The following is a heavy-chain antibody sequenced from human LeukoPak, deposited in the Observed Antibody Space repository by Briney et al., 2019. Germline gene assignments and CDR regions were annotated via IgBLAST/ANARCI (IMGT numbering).Heavy chain of an antibody. Sequence: SETLSLTCTVSGASISSFYWSWIRQPAGKGPEWIGRIYITETTNYNPSLQSRVTMSLDTSKNQFSLKVTSVTAEDTAMYFCARESSAVAHTMMRDWLDPWGQGTLVTVSS. CDR2: IYITETT. CDR1: GASISSFY. D-gene: IGHD3-22*01. CDR3: ARESSAVAHTMMRDWLDP. V-gene: IGHV4-4*07. J-gene: IGHJ5*02.